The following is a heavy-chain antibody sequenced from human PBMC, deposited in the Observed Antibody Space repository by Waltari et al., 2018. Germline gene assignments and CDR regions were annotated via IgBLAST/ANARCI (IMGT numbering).Heavy chain of an antibody. J-gene: IGHJ5*02. CDR2: ISSSSSSI. Sequence: QVHVQESGPGLVKPSEILSLTCDVPGCSISSDYFWGWIRQPPGKGLEWVSYISSSSSSIYYADSGKGRFTISRDNAKNSLYLQMNSLRAEDTAVYYCARDRSYCSSTSCYTLNWFDPWGQGTLVTVSS. CDR3: ARDRSYCSSTSCYTLNWFDP. V-gene: IGHV3-11*04. D-gene: IGHD2-2*02. CDR1: GCSISSDY.